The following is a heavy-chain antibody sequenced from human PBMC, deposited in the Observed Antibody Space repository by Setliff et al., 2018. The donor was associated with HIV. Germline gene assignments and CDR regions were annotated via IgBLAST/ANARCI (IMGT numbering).Heavy chain of an antibody. CDR2: SRNKANSYTT. Sequence: LKISCAASGFTFSDHYMDWVRQAPGKGLEWVGRSRNKANSYTTEYAASVKGRFTISRDDSKNSLYLQMNSLKTEDTAVYYCARGRLLWSGSYYYYYMDVWGKGTTVTVSS. CDR3: ARGRLLWSGSYYYYYMDV. CDR1: GFTFSDHY. V-gene: IGHV3-72*01. J-gene: IGHJ6*03. D-gene: IGHD3-10*01.